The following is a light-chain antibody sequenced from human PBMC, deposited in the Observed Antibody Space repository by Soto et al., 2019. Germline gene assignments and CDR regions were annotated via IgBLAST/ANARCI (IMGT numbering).Light chain of an antibody. CDR3: SSYTSSSTV. J-gene: IGLJ1*01. Sequence: QSVLTQPASVSGSPGQSVTISCTGTSSDVGGYNYVSWYQQHPGKAPKLMIYDVSNRPSGVSNRFSGSKSGNTASLTISGLHAEDEDDYHCSSYTSSSTVFGTGTKLTVL. V-gene: IGLV2-14*01. CDR1: SSDVGGYNY. CDR2: DVS.